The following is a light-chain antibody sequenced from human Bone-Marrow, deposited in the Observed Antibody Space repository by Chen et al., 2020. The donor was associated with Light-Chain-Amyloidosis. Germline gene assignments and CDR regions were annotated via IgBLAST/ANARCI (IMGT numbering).Light chain of an antibody. V-gene: IGLV2-14*01. J-gene: IGLJ1*01. CDR1: SSEVGGDNH. CDR3: SSYTITNALV. Sequence: QSALTQPASVSGSPGQSITISCPGTSSEVGGDNHVSWYQQHPDKAPKLMIYEVTNRPSWVPDRFSGSKSDNTASLTISGLQTEDEADYFCSSYTITNALVFGSGTRVTVL. CDR2: EVT.